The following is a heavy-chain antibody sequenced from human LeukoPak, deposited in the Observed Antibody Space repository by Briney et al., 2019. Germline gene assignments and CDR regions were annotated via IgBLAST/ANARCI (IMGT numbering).Heavy chain of an antibody. CDR2: ISSSGSTI. CDR3: ARAHPGYYDILTGYSRPDY. Sequence: GGSLRLSCAASGFTFSSYEMNWVRQAPGKGLEWVSYISSSGSTIYYADSVKGRFTISRDNAKNSLYLQMNSLRAEDTAVYYCARAHPGYYDILTGYSRPDYWGQGTLVTVSS. J-gene: IGHJ4*02. CDR1: GFTFSSYE. V-gene: IGHV3-48*03. D-gene: IGHD3-9*01.